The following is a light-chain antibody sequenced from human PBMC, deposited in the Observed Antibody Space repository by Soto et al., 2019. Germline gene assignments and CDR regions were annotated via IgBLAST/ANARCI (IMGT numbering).Light chain of an antibody. CDR1: LSASSY. CDR3: QQHQYWPPIT. V-gene: IGKV3-11*01. Sequence: EILLTQSHTTGSLSPGERATLSCRASLSASSYLAWYQQQPAQAPPLLLYDASSRATGIPPTFIGSGSATAFTPPTSSLEHADFAVYYCQQHQYWPPITFGQGTKVDIK. CDR2: DAS. J-gene: IGKJ1*01.